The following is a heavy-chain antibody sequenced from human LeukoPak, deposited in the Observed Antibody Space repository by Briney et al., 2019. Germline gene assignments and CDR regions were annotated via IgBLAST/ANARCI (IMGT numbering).Heavy chain of an antibody. CDR1: GFTFDDYA. Sequence: GGSLRLSCAASGFTFDDYAMHWVRQAPGKGLEWVSGISWNSGSIGYADSVKGRFTISRDNAKNSLYLQMNSLRAEDTALYYCAKDRYSDYDSILFDYWGQGTLVTVSS. J-gene: IGHJ4*02. V-gene: IGHV3-9*01. CDR3: AKDRYSDYDSILFDY. CDR2: ISWNSGSI. D-gene: IGHD5-12*01.